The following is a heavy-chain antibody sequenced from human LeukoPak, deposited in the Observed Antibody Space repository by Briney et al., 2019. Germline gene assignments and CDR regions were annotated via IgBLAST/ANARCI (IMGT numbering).Heavy chain of an antibody. CDR2: ISSSSSYI. CDR3: ARDLYCSSTSCYSAHYYYYGMDV. D-gene: IGHD2-2*02. J-gene: IGHJ6*02. Sequence: GGSLRLSCAASGFTFSSYSMNWVRQAPGKGLEWVSSISSSSSYIYYADSVKGRFTISRDNAKNSLYLQMNSLRAEDTAVYYCARDLYCSSTSCYSAHYYYYGMDVWGQGTTVTVSS. V-gene: IGHV3-21*01. CDR1: GFTFSSYS.